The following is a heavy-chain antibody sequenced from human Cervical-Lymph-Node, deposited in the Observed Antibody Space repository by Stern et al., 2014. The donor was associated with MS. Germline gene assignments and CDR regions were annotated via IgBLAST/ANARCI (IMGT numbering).Heavy chain of an antibody. D-gene: IGHD5-12*01. Sequence: QVQLQESGPGLVKPSGTLSLTCAVSGGSISNTNWWGWVRQTPEMGLEWIGEIHHSGTTNFSPALKSRVTMSVDKSKTQFSLEVKSVTAADTATYYCARVNSGYNWFDYWGKGALVTVSS. J-gene: IGHJ5*01. V-gene: IGHV4-4*02. CDR3: ARVNSGYNWFDY. CDR2: IHHSGTT. CDR1: GGSISNTNW.